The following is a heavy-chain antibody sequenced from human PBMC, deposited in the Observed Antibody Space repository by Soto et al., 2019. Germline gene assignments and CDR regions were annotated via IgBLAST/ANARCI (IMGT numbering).Heavy chain of an antibody. CDR3: VRCNYFDY. J-gene: IGHJ4*02. CDR2: IYYSGST. CDR1: GGSISSYY. V-gene: IGHV4-59*01. Sequence: ASETLSLTCPVSGGSISSYYLGWIRQPPGKGLEWIGFIYYSGSTNYNPSLKGRVSISVDTSKNQFSLKMGSVTAADTAVYYCVRCNYFDYWGQGTLVTVSS.